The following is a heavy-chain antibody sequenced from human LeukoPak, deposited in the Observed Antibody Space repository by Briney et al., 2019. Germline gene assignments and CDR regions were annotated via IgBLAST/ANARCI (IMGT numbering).Heavy chain of an antibody. CDR1: GFTFSDYY. D-gene: IGHD4-17*01. CDR3: ARPGDYWELDY. V-gene: IGHV3-11*01. CDR2: ISSSGSTI. J-gene: IGHJ4*02. Sequence: GGSLRLSCGTSGFTFSDYYMTWIRQAPGKGLEWVSYISSSGSTIYYADSVKGRFTISRDNAKNSLYLQMNSLRAEDTAVYYCARPGDYWELDYWGQGTLVTVSS.